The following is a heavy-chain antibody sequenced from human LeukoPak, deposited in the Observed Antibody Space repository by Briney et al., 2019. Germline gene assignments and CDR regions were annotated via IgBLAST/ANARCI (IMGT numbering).Heavy chain of an antibody. V-gene: IGHV3-74*01. D-gene: IGHD1-26*01. Sequence: GGSLGLSCVGSGFTFSNYWMHWGRQAPGKGLVWVSRINPDGGVTNYADSVKGRFTISRDNAKNTLYLQMNSLRADDTAVYSCGRSAIGTYYRDYWGQGILVTVSS. CDR1: GFTFSNYW. J-gene: IGHJ4*02. CDR3: GRSAIGTYYRDY. CDR2: INPDGGVT.